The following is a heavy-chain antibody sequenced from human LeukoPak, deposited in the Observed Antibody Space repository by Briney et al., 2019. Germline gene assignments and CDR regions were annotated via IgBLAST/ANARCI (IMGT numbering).Heavy chain of an antibody. CDR1: GGSISSSSYY. J-gene: IGHJ4*02. Sequence: SPSETLSLTCTVSGGSISSSSYYWGWIRQPPAKGLEWIGSIYYSGSTYYNPSLKSRVTISVDTSKNQFSLKLSSVTAADTAVYYCARQWLDVTYFDYWGQGTLVTVSS. D-gene: IGHD6-19*01. CDR2: IYYSGST. V-gene: IGHV4-39*01. CDR3: ARQWLDVTYFDY.